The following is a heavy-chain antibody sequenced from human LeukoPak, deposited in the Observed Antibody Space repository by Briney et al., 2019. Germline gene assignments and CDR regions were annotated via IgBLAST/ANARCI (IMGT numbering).Heavy chain of an antibody. Sequence: PGGSLRLSCAASGFTFSSYGMHWVRQAPGKGLEWVAVISYDGSNKYYADSVKGRFTISRDNSKNTLYLQMNSLRAEDTAVYYCPIVVALNDYWGQGTLVTVSS. CDR3: PIVVALNDY. J-gene: IGHJ4*02. CDR1: GFTFSSYG. CDR2: ISYDGSNK. V-gene: IGHV3-30*03. D-gene: IGHD5-12*01.